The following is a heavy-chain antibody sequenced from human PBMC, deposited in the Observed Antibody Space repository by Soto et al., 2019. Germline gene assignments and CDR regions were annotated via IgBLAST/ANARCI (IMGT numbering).Heavy chain of an antibody. J-gene: IGHJ6*03. CDR3: ARVEYSSSSYYYYYMDV. CDR1: GFTVSSNY. Sequence: GGSLRLSCAASGFTVSSNYMSWVRQAPGKGLEWVSVIYGVGSKYYADSVKGRFTISRDNSKNTLYLQMNSLRAEDTAVYYCARVEYSSSSYYYYYMDVWGKGTTVTVSS. V-gene: IGHV3-53*01. D-gene: IGHD6-6*01. CDR2: IYGVGSK.